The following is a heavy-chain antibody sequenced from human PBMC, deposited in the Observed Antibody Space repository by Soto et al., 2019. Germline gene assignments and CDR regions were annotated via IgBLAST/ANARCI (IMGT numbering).Heavy chain of an antibody. D-gene: IGHD4-17*01. V-gene: IGHV3-74*01. Sequence: EVQLVESGGGLVQPGGSLRLSCAASGLTFSSYWMHWVRQAPGKGLVWVSRINSAGSSTSYADSVKGRFTISRDNAKNTLYLQMNSLSAEDKAVYYCALSHTVTTAYWGQGTLVTVSS. CDR3: ALSHTVTTAY. J-gene: IGHJ4*02. CDR2: INSAGSST. CDR1: GLTFSSYW.